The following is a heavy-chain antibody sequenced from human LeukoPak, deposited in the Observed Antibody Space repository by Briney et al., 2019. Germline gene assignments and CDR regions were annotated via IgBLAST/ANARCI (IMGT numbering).Heavy chain of an antibody. CDR1: GFTFSSYA. CDR3: ARFFSESIYDY. Sequence: GGSLRLSCAASGFTFSSYAMHWVRQAPGKGLEWVAVISYDGSNKYYADSVKGRFTISRDNSKNTLYLQMNSLRSDDTAVYYCARFFSESIYDYWGQGTLVTVSS. V-gene: IGHV3-30*04. D-gene: IGHD1-14*01. CDR2: ISYDGSNK. J-gene: IGHJ4*02.